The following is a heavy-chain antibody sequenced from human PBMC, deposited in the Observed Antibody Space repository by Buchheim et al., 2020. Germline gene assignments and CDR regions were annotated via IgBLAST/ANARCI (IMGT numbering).Heavy chain of an antibody. CDR2: IYYSGST. CDR1: GGSISSYY. Sequence: QVQLQESGPGLVKPSETLSLTCTVSGGSISSYYWSWIRQPPGKGLEWIGYIYYSGSTNYNPSLKSRVTISVDTSKNQFSLKLSSVTAENTAVYYCATYDFWSGYGMDVWGQGTT. V-gene: IGHV4-59*01. D-gene: IGHD3-3*01. J-gene: IGHJ6*02. CDR3: ATYDFWSGYGMDV.